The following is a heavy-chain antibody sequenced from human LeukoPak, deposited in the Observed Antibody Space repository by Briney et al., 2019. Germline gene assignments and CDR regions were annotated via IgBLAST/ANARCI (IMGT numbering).Heavy chain of an antibody. V-gene: IGHV4-38-2*01. J-gene: IGHJ3*02. CDR3: ARVLTLDAFDI. CDR2: IYHSGST. CDR1: GGSFSGYY. Sequence: SETLSLTCAVYGGSFSGYYWGWIRQPPGKGLEWIGSIYHSGSTYYNPSLKSRVTISVDTSKNQFSLKLSSVTAADTAVYYCARVLTLDAFDIWGQGTMVTVPS. D-gene: IGHD1-14*01.